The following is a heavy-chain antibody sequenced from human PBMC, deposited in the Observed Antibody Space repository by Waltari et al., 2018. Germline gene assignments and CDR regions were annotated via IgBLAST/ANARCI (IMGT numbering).Heavy chain of an antibody. CDR1: GGTFSSYV. D-gene: IGHD3-22*01. J-gene: IGHJ3*02. Sequence: QVQLVKSGAEVKKPGSSVKVSCKASGGTFSSYVISWVRQPPGQGLEWMGGIIPIFGTANYAQKFQGRVTITADESTSTAYMELSSLRSEDTAVYYCASTYYYDSSGYYGAFDIWGQGTMVTVSS. V-gene: IGHV1-69*01. CDR2: IIPIFGTA. CDR3: ASTYYYDSSGYYGAFDI.